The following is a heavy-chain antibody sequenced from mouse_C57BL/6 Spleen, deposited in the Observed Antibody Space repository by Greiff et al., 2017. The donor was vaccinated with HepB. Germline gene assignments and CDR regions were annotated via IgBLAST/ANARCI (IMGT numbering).Heavy chain of an antibody. CDR3: ARGRYGYYGWYFDV. D-gene: IGHD2-3*01. J-gene: IGHJ1*03. CDR1: GYTFTDYN. CDR2: INPNNGGT. V-gene: IGHV1-22*01. Sequence: VQLQQSGPELVKPGASVKMSCKASGYTFTDYNMHWVKQSHGKSLEWIGYINPNNGGTSYNQKFKGKATLTVNKSSSTAYMELRSLTSEESAVYYCARGRYGYYGWYFDVWGTGTTVTVSS.